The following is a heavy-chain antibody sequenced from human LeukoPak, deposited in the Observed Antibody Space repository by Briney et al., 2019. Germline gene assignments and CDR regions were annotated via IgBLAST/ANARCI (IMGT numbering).Heavy chain of an antibody. Sequence: GRSLRLSCAASGLTFSSYNMHWVRQAPGKGLEWVAVISYDGNHKYYADSVKGRFTISRDNSKNTLYLQMNSLRAEDTAMYYCARCSGGSTYHSDDYWGQGTLVTVSS. CDR2: ISYDGNHK. CDR3: ARCSGGSTYHSDDY. D-gene: IGHD2-15*01. J-gene: IGHJ4*02. CDR1: GLTFSSYN. V-gene: IGHV3-30*03.